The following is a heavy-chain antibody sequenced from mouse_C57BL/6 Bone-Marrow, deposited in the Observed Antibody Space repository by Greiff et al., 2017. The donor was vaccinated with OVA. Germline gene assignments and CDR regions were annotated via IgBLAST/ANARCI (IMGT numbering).Heavy chain of an antibody. CDR1: GYTFTSYW. D-gene: IGHD1-1*01. J-gene: IGHJ3*01. V-gene: IGHV1-69*01. CDR2: IDPSDSYT. Sequence: QVQLKQPGAELVMPGASVKLSCKASGYTFTSYWMHWVKQRPGQGLEWIGEIDPSDSYTNYNQKFKGKSTLTVDNSSSTAYMQLSSLTSEDSAVYYCARDYYGSFAYWGKGTLVTVSA. CDR3: ARDYYGSFAY.